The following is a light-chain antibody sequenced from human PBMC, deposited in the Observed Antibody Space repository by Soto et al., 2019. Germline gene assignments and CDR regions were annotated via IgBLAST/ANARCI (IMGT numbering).Light chain of an antibody. Sequence: EIVLTQSPGTLSLSPGERATLSCRASQSVSSSDLAWYQQKPGQAPRLLIYGASSRATGIPDRFSGSGSGTDFTLTISRLESEDFVVYYCQQYGTSPPYTFGQGTKLEIK. CDR1: QSVSSSD. V-gene: IGKV3-20*01. CDR3: QQYGTSPPYT. J-gene: IGKJ2*01. CDR2: GAS.